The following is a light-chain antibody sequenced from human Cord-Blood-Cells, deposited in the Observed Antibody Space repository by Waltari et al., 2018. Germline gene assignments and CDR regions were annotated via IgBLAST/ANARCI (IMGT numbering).Light chain of an antibody. CDR2: AES. Sequence: DIQITQSPSSLSASVGDRVTITCWSSQRISSYLNWYQQKPGKAPKLLIYAESSLQSVVPSRFGGSGCGTDFTLTISILQPEDFATYYCQQSYSTPITFGQGTRLEIK. V-gene: IGKV1-39*01. CDR1: QRISSY. CDR3: QQSYSTPIT. J-gene: IGKJ5*01.